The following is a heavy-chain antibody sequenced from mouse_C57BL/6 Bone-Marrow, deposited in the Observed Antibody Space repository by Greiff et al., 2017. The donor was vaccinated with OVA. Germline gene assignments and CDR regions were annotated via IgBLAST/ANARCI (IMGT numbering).Heavy chain of an antibody. J-gene: IGHJ4*01. CDR3: ARRYYYGSRGAMDY. Sequence: EVNVVESGPELVKPGDSVKISCKASGYSFTGYFMNWVMQSHGKSLEWIGRINPYNGDTFYNQKFKGKATLTVDKSSSTAHMELRSLTSEDSAVYYCARRYYYGSRGAMDYWGQGTSVTVSS. D-gene: IGHD1-1*01. CDR2: INPYNGDT. V-gene: IGHV1-20*01. CDR1: GYSFTGYF.